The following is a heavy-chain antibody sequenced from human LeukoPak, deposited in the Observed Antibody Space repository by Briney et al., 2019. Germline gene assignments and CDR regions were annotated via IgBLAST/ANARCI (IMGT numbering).Heavy chain of an antibody. J-gene: IGHJ4*02. D-gene: IGHD2-15*01. CDR2: IYAGDAT. V-gene: IGHV3-66*01. Sequence: GGSLRLSCAASGFTVSSNLMNWVRQAPGKGLEWVSVIYAGDATYYADSVKGRFTISRDNAKNTLYLQMNSLRAEDTAVYYCARGSSVVALDWGQGTLVTVSS. CDR1: GFTVSSNL. CDR3: ARGSSVVALD.